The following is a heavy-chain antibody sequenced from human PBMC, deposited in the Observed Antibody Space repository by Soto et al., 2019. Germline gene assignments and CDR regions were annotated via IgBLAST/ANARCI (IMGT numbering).Heavy chain of an antibody. CDR1: GFSLSTGGVG. J-gene: IGHJ4*02. Sequence: QITLKESGPTLVKPTQTLTLTCTFSGFSLSTGGVGVGWIRQPPGQALEWLALIYWDDDKRYSPSLKSRLTITKDTSKNQGVRTMTNIDPVDTATYYCAHRLYSSAWPWDSGVFDYWGQGTLVTVSS. CDR3: AHRLYSSAWPWDSGVFDY. V-gene: IGHV2-5*02. D-gene: IGHD6-19*01. CDR2: IYWDDDK.